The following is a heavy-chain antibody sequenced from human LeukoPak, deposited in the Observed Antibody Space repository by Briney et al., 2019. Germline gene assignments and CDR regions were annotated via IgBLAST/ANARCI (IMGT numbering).Heavy chain of an antibody. Sequence: SKTLSLTCTVSGGSIRTSEDHWTWIRQLPGKGLEWIGYTSYSGYPDSNPSLKSRVTISLDTSKNQFSLSLSSVTAADTAVYYCAREPTQPLRFGEFHPFDNWGQGTLVTVSS. V-gene: IGHV4-31*03. CDR2: TSYSGYP. D-gene: IGHD3-10*01. CDR1: GGSIRTSEDH. J-gene: IGHJ4*02. CDR3: AREPTQPLRFGEFHPFDN.